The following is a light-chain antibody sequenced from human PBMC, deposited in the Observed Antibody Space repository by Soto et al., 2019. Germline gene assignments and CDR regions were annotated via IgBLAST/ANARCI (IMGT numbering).Light chain of an antibody. J-gene: IGLJ1*01. CDR3: CSCAVRHVFL. CDR1: SSDVGGLHS. V-gene: IGLV2-11*01. Sequence: QSALTQPRSVSGSPGQSVTISCTGPSSDVGGLHSVSWYQQRPGTAPKLMIFDVTKRPSGVPDRFSGSKSDNTASLTISGLHPEAEADYYCCSCAVRHVFLFGNATKVT. CDR2: DVT.